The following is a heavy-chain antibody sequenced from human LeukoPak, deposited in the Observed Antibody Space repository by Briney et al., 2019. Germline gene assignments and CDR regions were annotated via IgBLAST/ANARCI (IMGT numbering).Heavy chain of an antibody. CDR1: GFSLSGSA. D-gene: IGHD4-17*01. CDR3: ARLRGTVTSVYQYYGMDV. V-gene: IGHV3-73*01. J-gene: IGHJ6*02. Sequence: PGGSLRLSCAASGFSLSGSAVHWVRQASGKGLEWVGRIRSKANNYATEYAASVKGRFTISSDDSRNTAYLQMNSLKTADTAVYYCARLRGTVTSVYQYYGMDVWGQGTAVTVSS. CDR2: IRSKANNYAT.